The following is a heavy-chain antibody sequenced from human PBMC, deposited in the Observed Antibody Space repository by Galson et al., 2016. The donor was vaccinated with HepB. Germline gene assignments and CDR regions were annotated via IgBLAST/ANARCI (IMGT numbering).Heavy chain of an antibody. CDR2: IHHRRSS. J-gene: IGHJ4*02. Sequence: SETLSLTCAVYGDSVSSNKWWTWVRQPPGKGLEWIGEIHHRRSSNFNPSLKSRLTISVDKSKNQFSLRLNSVTAADTAVYFCARGGDWRLDYGGQGSLVTVSS. CDR3: ARGGDWRLDY. V-gene: IGHV4-4*02. CDR1: GDSVSSNKW. D-gene: IGHD2-21*02.